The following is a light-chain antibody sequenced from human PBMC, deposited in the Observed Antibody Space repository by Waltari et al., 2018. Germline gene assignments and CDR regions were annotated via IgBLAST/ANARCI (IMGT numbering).Light chain of an antibody. Sequence: QSILTQPHSVSGAPGQRVTISCTGISSRIGTFDVNWYQHRPGAVPKLLIYGTTNRPSGVPDRFSASKSGTSASLVIAGLQPDDEADYYCQSYDNTGRGSVLIGGGTKLTIL. J-gene: IGLJ2*01. CDR3: QSYDNTGRGSVL. CDR1: SSRIGTFD. V-gene: IGLV1-40*01. CDR2: GTT.